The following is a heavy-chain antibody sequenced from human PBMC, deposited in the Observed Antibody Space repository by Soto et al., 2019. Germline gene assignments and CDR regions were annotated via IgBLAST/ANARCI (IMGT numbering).Heavy chain of an antibody. CDR1: GFTFTNHW. J-gene: IGHJ4*02. Sequence: GGSLRLSCAASGFTFTNHWMHWVRQVPGKGRMWVSRINKEGSVTNYAASVKGRFAISRDNSKNTVHLQMNSLRVEDTALYYCAKRSDVSSRSYDHWGQGTLVTVSS. CDR3: AKRSDVSSRSYDH. CDR2: INKEGSVT. D-gene: IGHD1-26*01. V-gene: IGHV3-74*01.